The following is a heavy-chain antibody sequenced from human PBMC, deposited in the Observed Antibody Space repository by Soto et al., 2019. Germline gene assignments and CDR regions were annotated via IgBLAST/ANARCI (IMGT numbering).Heavy chain of an antibody. V-gene: IGHV3-15*01. CDR3: TTGLRQQLIPFDY. CDR1: GFTFNTAW. D-gene: IGHD1-1*01. CDR2: IKSKTDGGTT. Sequence: EVQLVESGGGLLKPGGSLRLSCAASGFTFNTAWLSWVRQAPGKGLEWVGRIKSKTDGGTTQYAAPVKGRFTISRDDSKNMLYLQMNSMQNKDPAVYYCTTGLRQQLIPFDYWGQGTLLTVSS. J-gene: IGHJ4*02.